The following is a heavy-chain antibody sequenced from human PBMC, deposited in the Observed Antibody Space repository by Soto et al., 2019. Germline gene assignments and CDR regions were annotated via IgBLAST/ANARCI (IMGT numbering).Heavy chain of an antibody. CDR1: GGSISSSSYY. V-gene: IGHV4-39*01. Sequence: SETLSRTCTVSGGSISSSSYYCGWIRQPPGKGLEWIGSIYYSGSTYYNPSLKSRVTISVDTSKNQFSLKLSSVTAADKAVYYCARPGIAAAGFDYCGQGTLVTV. J-gene: IGHJ4*02. D-gene: IGHD6-13*01. CDR2: IYYSGST. CDR3: ARPGIAAAGFDY.